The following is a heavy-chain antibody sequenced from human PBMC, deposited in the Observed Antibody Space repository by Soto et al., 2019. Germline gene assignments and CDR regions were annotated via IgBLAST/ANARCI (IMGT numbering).Heavy chain of an antibody. CDR3: AREQGVTTTFDY. D-gene: IGHD3-22*01. V-gene: IGHV3-33*01. Sequence: QVQLVESGGGVVQPGRSLRLSCAASGFTFSSYGMHWVRQAPGKGLEWVGVIWYDGSNKYYADSVKGRFTISRDNSKNTLYLQMNSLRAEDTAVYYCAREQGVTTTFDYWGQGTLVTVSS. CDR2: IWYDGSNK. J-gene: IGHJ4*02. CDR1: GFTFSSYG.